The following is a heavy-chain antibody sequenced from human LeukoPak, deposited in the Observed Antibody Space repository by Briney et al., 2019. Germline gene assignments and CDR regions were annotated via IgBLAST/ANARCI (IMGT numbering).Heavy chain of an antibody. D-gene: IGHD3-3*01. CDR3: AREAELRFLEWPINGNWFDP. V-gene: IGHV3-21*01. CDR2: ISSSSSYI. CDR1: GFTFSSYS. Sequence: GGSLRLSCAASGFTFSSYSMNWVRQAPGKGLEWVSSISSSSSYIYYADSVKGRFTISRDNAKNSLYLQMNSLRAEDTAVYYCAREAELRFLEWPINGNWFDPWGQGTLVTVSS. J-gene: IGHJ5*02.